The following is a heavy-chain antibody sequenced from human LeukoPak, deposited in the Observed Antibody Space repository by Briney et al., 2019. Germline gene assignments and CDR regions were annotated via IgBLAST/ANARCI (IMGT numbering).Heavy chain of an antibody. CDR3: AKSWNYYDSSGDDALDI. Sequence: GGSLRLSCAASGFTFSSYSMNWVRQAPGKGLEWVSSISSSSSYIYYADSVKGRFTISRDNAKNSLYLQMNSLRVEDTAVYYCAKSWNYYDSSGDDALDIWGQGTMVTVSS. J-gene: IGHJ3*02. V-gene: IGHV3-21*04. D-gene: IGHD3-22*01. CDR2: ISSSSSYI. CDR1: GFTFSSYS.